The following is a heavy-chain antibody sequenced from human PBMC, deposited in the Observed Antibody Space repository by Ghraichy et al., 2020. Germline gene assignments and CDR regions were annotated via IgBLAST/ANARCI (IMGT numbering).Heavy chain of an antibody. CDR2: INPSGGST. D-gene: IGHD1-26*01. Sequence: ASVKVSCKASGYTFTSYYMHWVRQAPGQGLEWMGIINPSGGSTSYAQKFQGRVTMTRDTSTSTVYMELSSLRSEDTAVYYCARGGAYDSDLRNYYYYGMDVWGQGTTVTVSS. J-gene: IGHJ6*02. CDR3: ARGGAYDSDLRNYYYYGMDV. CDR1: GYTFTSYY. V-gene: IGHV1-46*01.